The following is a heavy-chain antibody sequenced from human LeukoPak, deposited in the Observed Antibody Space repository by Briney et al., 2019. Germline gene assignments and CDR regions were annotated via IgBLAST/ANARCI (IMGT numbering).Heavy chain of an antibody. CDR1: GFTFSSYG. D-gene: IGHD2-2*01. V-gene: IGHV3-33*01. CDR3: ARDRGSPDCSSTSCPEDVVY. J-gene: IGHJ4*02. CDR2: IWYYGSNK. Sequence: GGSLRLSCAASGFTFSSYGMHWVRQAPGKGLEWVAVIWYYGSNKYYADSVKGRFTISRDNSKNTLYLQMNSLRAEDTGVYYCARDRGSPDCSSTSCPEDVVYWGQGTLVTVSS.